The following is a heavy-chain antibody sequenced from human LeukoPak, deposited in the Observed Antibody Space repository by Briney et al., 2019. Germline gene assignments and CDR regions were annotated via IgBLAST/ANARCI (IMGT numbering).Heavy chain of an antibody. Sequence: VASVKVSCKASGGTFSSYAISWVRQAPGQGLEWMGRIIPILGIAYYAQKFQGRVTITADKSTSAAYMELSSLRSEDTAVYYCARSYYYDSSGYGVDYWGQGTLVTVSS. D-gene: IGHD3-22*01. CDR3: ARSYYYDSSGYGVDY. CDR2: IIPILGIA. J-gene: IGHJ4*02. CDR1: GGTFSSYA. V-gene: IGHV1-69*04.